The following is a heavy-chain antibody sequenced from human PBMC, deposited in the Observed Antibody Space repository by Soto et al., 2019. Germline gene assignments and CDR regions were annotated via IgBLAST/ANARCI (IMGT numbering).Heavy chain of an antibody. D-gene: IGHD4-17*01. J-gene: IGHJ4*02. CDR1: GFTFSSYG. Sequence: GGSLRLSCAASGFTFSSYGMHWVRQAPGKGLEWVAVIWYDGSNKYYADSVKGRFTISRDNSKNTLYLQMNSLRAEDTAVYYCARDLGYGELSQFDYWGQGTLVTVSS. CDR2: IWYDGSNK. V-gene: IGHV3-33*01. CDR3: ARDLGYGELSQFDY.